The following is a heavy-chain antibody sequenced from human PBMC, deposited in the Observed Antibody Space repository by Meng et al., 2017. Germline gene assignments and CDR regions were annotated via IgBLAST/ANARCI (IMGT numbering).Heavy chain of an antibody. Sequence: SGPTLVTRTQTLMLICTFSGYSLRTSGGGVGWSRQPPGKALEWLALIYLNDDKRYSPSLKSRLTITKDTSKNQVVLTMTNMDPVDTATYYCAHSRHNYDILTGYYALGSSYFDYWGQGTLVTVS. CDR3: AHSRHNYDILTGYYALGSSYFDY. CDR2: IYLNDDK. J-gene: IGHJ4*02. CDR1: GYSLRTSGGG. D-gene: IGHD3-9*01. V-gene: IGHV2-5*01.